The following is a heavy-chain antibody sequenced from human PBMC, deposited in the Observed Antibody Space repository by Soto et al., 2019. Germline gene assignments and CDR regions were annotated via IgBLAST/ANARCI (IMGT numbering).Heavy chain of an antibody. Sequence: SETLSLTCTVSGGSITSYYWSWIRQSPGKGLEWIGYIYYRGSANNNPSLKSRVTISIDTSKNQFSLKLTSVTAADTAVYYCARGPYYYDSSGYWDYWGQGTLVTVSS. D-gene: IGHD3-22*01. V-gene: IGHV4-59*01. CDR2: IYYRGSA. J-gene: IGHJ4*02. CDR1: GGSITSYY. CDR3: ARGPYYYDSSGYWDY.